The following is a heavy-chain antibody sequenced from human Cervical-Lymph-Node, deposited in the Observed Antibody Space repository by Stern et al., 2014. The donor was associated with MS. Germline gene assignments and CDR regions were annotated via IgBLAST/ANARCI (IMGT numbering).Heavy chain of an antibody. D-gene: IGHD6-13*01. V-gene: IGHV4-59*01. Sequence: QVQLQESGPGLVKPSETLSLTCTVSGGSISSYYWSWIRQPPRKGLEWIGYIYYSGSTNYNPSLKSRVTISVDTSKNQFSLKLSSVTAADTAVYYCARGGDSSSWYGYYYYGMDVWGQGTTVTVSS. CDR3: ARGGDSSSWYGYYYYGMDV. CDR1: GGSISSYY. CDR2: IYYSGST. J-gene: IGHJ6*02.